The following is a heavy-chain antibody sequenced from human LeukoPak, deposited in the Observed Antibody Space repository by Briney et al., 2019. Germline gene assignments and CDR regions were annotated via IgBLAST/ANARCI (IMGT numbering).Heavy chain of an antibody. D-gene: IGHD1-26*01. J-gene: IGHJ4*02. CDR1: GYTFTGYY. Sequence: ASVKVSCKASGYTFTGYYMHWVRQAPGQGLEWMGWISAYNGNTNYAQKLQGRVTMTTDTSTSTAYMELRSLRSDDTAVYYCARVGLVGATTYYFDYWGQGTLVTVSS. V-gene: IGHV1-18*04. CDR2: ISAYNGNT. CDR3: ARVGLVGATTYYFDY.